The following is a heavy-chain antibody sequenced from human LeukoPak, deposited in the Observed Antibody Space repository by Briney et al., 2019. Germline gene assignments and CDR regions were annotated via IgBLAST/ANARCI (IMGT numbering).Heavy chain of an antibody. CDR1: RYTFTGHY. D-gene: IGHD6-13*01. Sequence: ASVTVSCKASRYTFTGHYMHWVRQAPGQGREWMGWINPNSGGTNYAQKFQGWVTMTRDTSISTAYMELSRLRSDDTAVYYCARGTKQQLLGDWFDPWGQGTLVTVSS. CDR3: ARGTKQQLLGDWFDP. J-gene: IGHJ5*02. CDR2: INPNSGGT. V-gene: IGHV1-2*04.